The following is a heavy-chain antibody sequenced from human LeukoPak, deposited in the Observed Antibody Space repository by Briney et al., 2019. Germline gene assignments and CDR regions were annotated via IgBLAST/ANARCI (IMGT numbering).Heavy chain of an antibody. J-gene: IGHJ4*02. CDR2: IYSSGST. CDR3: ASNEWSGYYFDY. Sequence: SETRSLTCTVSGGSISSSSYYWGWIRQSPGQGLEWIGSIYSSGSTYYNPSLKSRVTISIDTSKNQLSLKMSSVTAADTALYFCASNEWSGYYFDYWGQGTLVTVSS. D-gene: IGHD3-3*01. CDR1: GGSISSSSYY. V-gene: IGHV4-39*01.